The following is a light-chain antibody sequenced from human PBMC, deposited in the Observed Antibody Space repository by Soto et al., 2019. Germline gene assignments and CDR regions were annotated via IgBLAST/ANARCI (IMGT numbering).Light chain of an antibody. J-gene: IGKJ4*01. V-gene: IGKV3-20*01. CDR2: GAS. CDR3: QQYGNSPPT. CDR1: QSLSSTY. Sequence: EIVLTQSPGTLSLSPGERATLSCRASQSLSSTYLAWYQQKPGQAPRLLICGASSRATGIPDRFIGSGSATDFTLTISRLEPEDFAVYHCQQYGNSPPTFGGGTKVEI.